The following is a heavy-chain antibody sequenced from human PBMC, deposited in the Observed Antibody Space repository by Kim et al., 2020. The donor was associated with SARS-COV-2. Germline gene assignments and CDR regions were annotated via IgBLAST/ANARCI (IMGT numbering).Heavy chain of an antibody. D-gene: IGHD1-26*01. CDR2: ISYDGSNK. Sequence: GGSLRLSCAASGFTFSSYGMHWVRQAPGKGLEWVAVISYDGSNKYYADSVKGRFTISRDNSKNTLYLQMNSLRAEDTAVYYCAKLWIVGATDPRARTRIFDYWGQGTLVTVSS. J-gene: IGHJ4*02. CDR1: GFTFSSYG. V-gene: IGHV3-30*18. CDR3: AKLWIVGATDPRARTRIFDY.